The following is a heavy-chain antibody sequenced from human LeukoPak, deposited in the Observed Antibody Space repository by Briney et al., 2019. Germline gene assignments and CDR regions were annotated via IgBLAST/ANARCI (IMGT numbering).Heavy chain of an antibody. CDR3: ARKGFNGGLDY. Sequence: PGGSLRLSCAASGYTFSSYDVHWVRQATGKGLEWVSAIGTAGDTYYPGSVKGRFTISRENAKNSLYLQMNSLRAGDTAVYYCARKGFNGGLDYWGQGTLVTVSS. CDR1: GYTFSSYD. D-gene: IGHD3-16*01. V-gene: IGHV3-13*04. CDR2: IGTAGDT. J-gene: IGHJ4*02.